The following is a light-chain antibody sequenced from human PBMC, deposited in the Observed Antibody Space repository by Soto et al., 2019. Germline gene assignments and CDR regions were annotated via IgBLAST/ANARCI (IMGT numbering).Light chain of an antibody. V-gene: IGKV3-20*01. CDR1: QSVGSD. CDR3: QQYGSSGT. Sequence: EIVMTQSPATLSVSPGERATLSCRASQSVGSDLAWYQQKPGQAPRLLIYGASSRATGIPDRFSGSGSGTDFTLTISRLEPEDFAVYYCQQYGSSGTFGQGTNVDI. J-gene: IGKJ1*01. CDR2: GAS.